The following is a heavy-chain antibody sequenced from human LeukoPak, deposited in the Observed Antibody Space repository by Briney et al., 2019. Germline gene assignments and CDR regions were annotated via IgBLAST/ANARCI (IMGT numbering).Heavy chain of an antibody. Sequence: TLSLTCTVSGDSISCGDYYWSWIRQPAGNGLEWIGRISSSGSTNYNPSLKSRVTISVDTSKNQFSLKLSSVTAADTAVYYCARVAGCTSCFDVDYWGQGTLVTVSS. CDR2: ISSSGST. CDR3: ARVAGCTSCFDVDY. D-gene: IGHD2-2*01. V-gene: IGHV4-61*02. CDR1: GDSISCGDYY. J-gene: IGHJ4*02.